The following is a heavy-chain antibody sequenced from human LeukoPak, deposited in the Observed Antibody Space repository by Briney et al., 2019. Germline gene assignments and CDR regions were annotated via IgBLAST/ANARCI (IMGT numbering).Heavy chain of an antibody. CDR1: GGSISSGSYY. CDR2: IYTSGST. J-gene: IGHJ4*02. Sequence: ASETLSLTCTVSGGSISSGSYYWSWIRQPAGKGLEWIGRIYTSGSTNYNPSLKSRVTISVDTSKNQFSLKLSSVTAADTAVYYCARGRYSYPLYYFDYWGQGSLVTVSS. D-gene: IGHD5-18*01. CDR3: ARGRYSYPLYYFDY. V-gene: IGHV4-61*02.